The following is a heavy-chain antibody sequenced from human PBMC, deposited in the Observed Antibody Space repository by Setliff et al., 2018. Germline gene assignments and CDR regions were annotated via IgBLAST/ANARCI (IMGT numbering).Heavy chain of an antibody. D-gene: IGHD1-1*01. CDR1: GYSISSGFS. J-gene: IGHJ4*02. V-gene: IGHV4-38-2*02. CDR2: ILFSGDT. Sequence: TLSLTCAVSGYSISSGFSWVWIRQSPGKGLEWIGRILFSGDTYYNPSLNSRVTMSVDTSKRQFSLKLGSATAADTAVYYCARDMGQPYYFESWGLGTLVTV. CDR3: ARDMGQPYYFES.